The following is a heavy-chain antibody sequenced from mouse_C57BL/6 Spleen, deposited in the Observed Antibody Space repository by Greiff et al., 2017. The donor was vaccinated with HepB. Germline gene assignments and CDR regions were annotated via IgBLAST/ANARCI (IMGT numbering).Heavy chain of an antibody. D-gene: IGHD2-4*01. CDR1: GYTFTDYN. CDR3: ARESTIYYDYDEGAMDY. V-gene: IGHV1-18*01. Sequence: EVQLQQSGPELVKPGASVKIPCKASGYTFTDYNMDWVKQSHGQSLEWIGDINPNDGYTIYNQKFKGKATLTVDKSSSTAYMEHRSLTSEDTAVYYCARESTIYYDYDEGAMDYWGQGTSVTVSS. J-gene: IGHJ4*01. CDR2: INPNDGYT.